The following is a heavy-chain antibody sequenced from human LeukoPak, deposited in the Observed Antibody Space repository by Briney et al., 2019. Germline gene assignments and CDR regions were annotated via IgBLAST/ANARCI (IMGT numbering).Heavy chain of an antibody. CDR3: AKGSSSGWYDFDY. CDR2: ISSSSSYI. V-gene: IGHV3-21*04. Sequence: GGSLRLSCAASGFTFSSYSMNWVRQAPGKGLEWVSSISSSSSYIYYADSMKGRFTISRDNSKNTLYLQMNSLRAEDTAVYYCAKGSSSGWYDFDYWGQGTLVTVSS. CDR1: GFTFSSYS. J-gene: IGHJ4*02. D-gene: IGHD6-19*01.